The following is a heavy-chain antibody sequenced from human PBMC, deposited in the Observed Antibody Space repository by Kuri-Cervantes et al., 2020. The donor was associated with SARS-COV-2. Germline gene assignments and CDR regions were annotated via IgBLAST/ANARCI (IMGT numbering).Heavy chain of an antibody. V-gene: IGHV1-2*02. D-gene: IGHD3-10*01. CDR1: GYTFTGYY. Sequence: ASVKVSCKASGYTFTGYYMHWVRQAPGQGLEWMGWINPNSGGTNYAQKFQGRVTMTRDTSISTAYMELGRLRSDDTAVYYCAREGITMVRGVTFDYWGQGTLVTVSS. J-gene: IGHJ4*02. CDR2: INPNSGGT. CDR3: AREGITMVRGVTFDY.